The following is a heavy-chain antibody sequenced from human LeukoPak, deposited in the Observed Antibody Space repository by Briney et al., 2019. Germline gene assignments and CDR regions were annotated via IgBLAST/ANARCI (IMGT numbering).Heavy chain of an antibody. D-gene: IGHD4-23*01. CDR1: GFTFSSYS. Sequence: GGSLRLSCAASGFTFSSYSMNWARQAPGKGLEWVSSISSSSSYIYYADSVKGRFTISRDNAKNSLYLQMNSLRAEDTAVYYCARGTVVNAFDIWGQGTMVTVSS. J-gene: IGHJ3*02. CDR2: ISSSSSYI. V-gene: IGHV3-21*01. CDR3: ARGTVVNAFDI.